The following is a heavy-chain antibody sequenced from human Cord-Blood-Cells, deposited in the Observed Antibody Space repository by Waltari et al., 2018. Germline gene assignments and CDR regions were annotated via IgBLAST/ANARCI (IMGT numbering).Heavy chain of an antibody. Sequence: EVQLVESGGGLVQPGGSLRLSCAASGFTFSSYWMSWVRQAPGKGLEWVANIKQEGSEKYYVDSVKGRFTISRDNAKNSLYLQMNSLRAEDTAVYYCARDSVYGDFDYWGQGTLVTVSS. CDR2: IKQEGSEK. V-gene: IGHV3-7*01. CDR3: ARDSVYGDFDY. CDR1: GFTFSSYW. J-gene: IGHJ4*02. D-gene: IGHD5-12*01.